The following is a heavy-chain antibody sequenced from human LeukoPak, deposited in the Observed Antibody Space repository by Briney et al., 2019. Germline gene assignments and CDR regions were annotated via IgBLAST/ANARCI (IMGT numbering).Heavy chain of an antibody. CDR2: ISYDGSNK. V-gene: IGHV3-30*18. Sequence: GGSLRLSCAASGFTFSSYGMHWVRQAPGKGLEWVAVISYDGSNKYYADSVKGRFTISRDNSKNTLYLQMNSLRAEDSAVYYCAKAVGGYSYGRTADYFDYWGQGTLVTVSS. CDR1: GFTFSSYG. J-gene: IGHJ4*02. D-gene: IGHD5-18*01. CDR3: AKAVGGYSYGRTADYFDY.